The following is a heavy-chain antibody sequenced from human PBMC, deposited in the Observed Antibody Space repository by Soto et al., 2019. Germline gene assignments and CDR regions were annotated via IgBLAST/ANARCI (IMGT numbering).Heavy chain of an antibody. CDR2: IYLGDSDT. J-gene: IGHJ4*02. CDR3: ARHGKFNGGSYQGFDY. CDR1: GFRSSNYL. Sequence: GESLKISCKGFGFRSSNYLITWVRQMPGKGLEWMGNIYLGDSDTRYSPSFQGQVTISADRFIYSAFLQWNSLKASDSAMYYCARHGKFNGGSYQGFDYWGQGTQVTVSS. D-gene: IGHD2-8*01. V-gene: IGHV5-51*01.